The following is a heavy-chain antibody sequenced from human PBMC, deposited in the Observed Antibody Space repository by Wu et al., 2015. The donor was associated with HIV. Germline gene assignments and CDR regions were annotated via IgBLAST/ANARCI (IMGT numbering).Heavy chain of an antibody. Sequence: QVQLVQSGAEVKKPGSSVKVSCKASGGTFSSYDINWVRQATGQGLEWVGWMNPNSGNTGYAQKFQGRVTMTRDTSISTAYMELSSLRSDDTAVYFCARGLPLGATDTFDIWGQGTMVTVSS. D-gene: IGHD1-26*01. V-gene: IGHV1-8*02. J-gene: IGHJ3*02. CDR2: MNPNSGNT. CDR1: GGTFSSYD. CDR3: ARGLPLGATDTFDI.